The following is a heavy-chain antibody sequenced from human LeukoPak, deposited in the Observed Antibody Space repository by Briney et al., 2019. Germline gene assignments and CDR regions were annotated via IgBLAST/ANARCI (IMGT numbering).Heavy chain of an antibody. Sequence: SETLSLTCTVPDGYISNYYWSWIRQPPGKGLEWIGYIYTSGSTNYNPSLKSRVTISVDTSKNQFSLKLSSVIAADTAVYYCARHLTGSSVCIEYWGQGTLVTVSS. D-gene: IGHD2-8*02. CDR3: ARHLTGSSVCIEY. CDR2: IYTSGST. J-gene: IGHJ4*02. V-gene: IGHV4-4*09. CDR1: DGYISNYY.